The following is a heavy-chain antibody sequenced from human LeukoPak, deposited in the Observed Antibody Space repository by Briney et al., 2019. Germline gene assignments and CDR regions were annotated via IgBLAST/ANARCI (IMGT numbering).Heavy chain of an antibody. CDR2: IWYDGSNK. Sequence: TGGSLRLSCAASGFTFSTYGMHWVRQAPGKGLEWVAVIWYDGSNKYYADSVKGRFTISRDNSKNTLYLQMNSLRAEDTGVYYCARGGNWNYIDYWGQGTLVTVSS. J-gene: IGHJ4*02. V-gene: IGHV3-33*01. CDR3: ARGGNWNYIDY. D-gene: IGHD1-1*01. CDR1: GFTFSTYG.